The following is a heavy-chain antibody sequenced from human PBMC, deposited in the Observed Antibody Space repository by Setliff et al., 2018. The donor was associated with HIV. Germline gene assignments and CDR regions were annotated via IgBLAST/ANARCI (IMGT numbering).Heavy chain of an antibody. Sequence: GGSLRLSCAASGFTFTSFWMSWVRQAPGKGLEWVANINEDGTEKYYVDSVRGRSTISRDNANNSLYLQMSSLRAEDTAVYYCARGGGGATGPGYWGQGTLVTVSS. J-gene: IGHJ4*02. CDR2: INEDGTEK. CDR1: GFTFTSFW. D-gene: IGHD1-26*01. V-gene: IGHV3-7*03. CDR3: ARGGGGATGPGY.